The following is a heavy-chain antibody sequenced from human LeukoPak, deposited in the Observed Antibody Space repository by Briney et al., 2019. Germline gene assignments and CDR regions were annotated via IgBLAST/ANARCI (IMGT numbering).Heavy chain of an antibody. Sequence: PGGSLRLSCAVSGFTFSSYGMNWVRQAPGKGLVWVSRINLEGSSTNYADSVKGRFTISRDNAKNTLYLQMNSLRAEDTALYYCARDPIGYSYIDYWGQGTLVTVSS. CDR3: ARDPIGYSYIDY. CDR1: GFTFSSYG. J-gene: IGHJ4*02. V-gene: IGHV3-74*01. CDR2: INLEGSST. D-gene: IGHD5-18*01.